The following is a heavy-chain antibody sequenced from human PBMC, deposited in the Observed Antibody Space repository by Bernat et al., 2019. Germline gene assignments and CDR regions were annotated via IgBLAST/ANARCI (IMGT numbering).Heavy chain of an antibody. CDR3: ARDGGRGYGMDV. CDR2: ISGSSRTI. CDR1: GFTFSTYS. Sequence: EVQLVESGGGLVQPGGSLRLSCAASGFTFSTYSMNWVRQAPGKGLEWVSYISGSSRTIYYADSVKGRFTISRDNAKNLVYLQMNSLGDEDTAVYYWARDGGRGYGMDVWGQGTTVTVSS. J-gene: IGHJ6*02. V-gene: IGHV3-48*02. D-gene: IGHD3-16*01.